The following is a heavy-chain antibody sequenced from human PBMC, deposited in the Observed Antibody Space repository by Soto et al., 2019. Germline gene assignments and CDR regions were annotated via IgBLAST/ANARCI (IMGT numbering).Heavy chain of an antibody. V-gene: IGHV3-7*01. CDR2: IKQDGSEK. D-gene: IGHD4-17*01. J-gene: IGHJ6*03. CDR1: GFTFSSYW. Sequence: GGSLRLSCAASGFTFSSYWMSWVRQAPGKGLEWVANIKQDGSEKYYVDSGKGRFTISRDNAKNSLYLQMNSLRAEDTAVYYCARAGLTVTTIYYYYYMDVWGKGTTVTVSS. CDR3: ARAGLTVTTIYYYYYMDV.